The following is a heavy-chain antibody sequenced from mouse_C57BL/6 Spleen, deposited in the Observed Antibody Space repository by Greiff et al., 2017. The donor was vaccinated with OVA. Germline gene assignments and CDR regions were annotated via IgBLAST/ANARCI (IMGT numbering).Heavy chain of an antibody. CDR2: ISSGGDYI. V-gene: IGHV5-9-1*02. CDR1: GFTFSSYA. J-gene: IGHJ3*01. D-gene: IGHD2-4*01. CDR3: TREGGDYAWFAY. Sequence: EVKVVESGEGLVKPGGSLKLSCAASGFTFSSYAMSWVRQTPETRLEWVAYISSGGDYIYYADTVKGRFTISRDNARNTLYLQMSSLKSEDTAMYYCTREGGDYAWFAYWGQGTLVTVSA.